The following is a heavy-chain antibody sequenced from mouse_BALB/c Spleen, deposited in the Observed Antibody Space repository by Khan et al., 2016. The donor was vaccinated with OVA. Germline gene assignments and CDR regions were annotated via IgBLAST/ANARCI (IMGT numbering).Heavy chain of an antibody. J-gene: IGHJ4*01. CDR1: GYSITSNYA. Sequence: EVKLEESGPGLVKPSQSLSLTCTVTGYSITSNYAWNWIRQFPGNKLEWMGYISYSGLTSYNPSLKSRISITRDTSKNQFFLQLNSVTTEDTATXYCARGNYYGYTMDYWGQGTSVTVSS. CDR2: ISYSGLT. D-gene: IGHD1-1*01. V-gene: IGHV3-2*02. CDR3: ARGNYYGYTMDY.